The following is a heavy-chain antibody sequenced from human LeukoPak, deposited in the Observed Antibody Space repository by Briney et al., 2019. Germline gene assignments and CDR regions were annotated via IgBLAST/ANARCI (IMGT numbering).Heavy chain of an antibody. J-gene: IGHJ6*02. V-gene: IGHV1-2*06. Sequence: ASVKVSCKASGYTFTGYYMHWVRQAPGQGLEWVGRINPNSGGTNYAQKFQGRVTMTRDTSISTAYMELSRLRSDDTAVYYCAREPPPPPEGYYYYGMDVWGQGTTVTVSS. CDR2: INPNSGGT. CDR1: GYTFTGYY. CDR3: AREPPPPPEGYYYYGMDV.